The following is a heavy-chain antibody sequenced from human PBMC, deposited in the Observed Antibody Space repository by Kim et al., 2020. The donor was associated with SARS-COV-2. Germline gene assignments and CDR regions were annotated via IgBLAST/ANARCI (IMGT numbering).Heavy chain of an antibody. V-gene: IGHV4-34*01. Sequence: SETLSLTCAVYGGSFSGYYWSWIRQPPGKGLEWIGEINHSGSTNYNPSLKSRVTISVDTSKNQFSLKLSSVTAADTAVYYCARAYRAMVRGVIKPPVLGYYMDVWGKGTTVTVSS. CDR1: GGSFSGYY. CDR2: INHSGST. CDR3: ARAYRAMVRGVIKPPVLGYYMDV. J-gene: IGHJ6*03. D-gene: IGHD3-10*01.